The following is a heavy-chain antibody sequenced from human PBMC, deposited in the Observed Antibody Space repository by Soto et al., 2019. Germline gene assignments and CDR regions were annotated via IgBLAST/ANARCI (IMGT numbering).Heavy chain of an antibody. CDR3: AKDPSYGSGSYYYYYYGMDV. D-gene: IGHD3-10*01. CDR2: ISGSGGST. CDR1: GFTFSSYA. J-gene: IGHJ6*02. V-gene: IGHV3-23*01. Sequence: EVQVLESGGGLVQPGGSLRLSCAASGFTFSSYAMSWVRQAPGKGLEWVSAISGSGGSTYHADSVRGRFTISRDNSKNTLYLKMNSLRAEDTAVYYCAKDPSYGSGSYYYYYYGMDVWGQGTTVTVSS.